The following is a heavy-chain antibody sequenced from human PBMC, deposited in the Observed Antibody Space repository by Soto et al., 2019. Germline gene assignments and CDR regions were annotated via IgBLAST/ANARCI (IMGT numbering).Heavy chain of an antibody. CDR1: GNSLTEIS. D-gene: IGHD3-22*01. V-gene: IGHV1-24*01. CDR3: ATGSRFVMITVVHFEW. Sequence: QVQLVQSGAELKKPGASVKVSCKLSGNSLTEISMHWVRQAPGKGLEWMGGFDHENDETIYAQTFQGRVTLTEDRSTNTAYMELTRLTSEDTAVYYCATGSRFVMITVVHFEWWGQGTPVTVSS. CDR2: FDHENDET. J-gene: IGHJ4*02.